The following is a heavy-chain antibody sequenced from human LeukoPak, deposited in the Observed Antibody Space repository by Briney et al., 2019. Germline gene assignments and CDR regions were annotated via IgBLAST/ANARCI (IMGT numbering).Heavy chain of an antibody. CDR2: ISYDGSNK. J-gene: IGHJ4*02. D-gene: IGHD4-17*01. V-gene: IGHV3-30*04. CDR3: AKERDGDYVRYTHY. CDR1: GFTFSSYA. Sequence: GGSLRLSCAASGFTFSSYAMHWVRQAPGKGLKWVAVISYDGSNKYYADSVKGRFTISRDNSKNTLYPQLSSLRADDTAVYHCAKERDGDYVRYTHYWGQGTLVTVSS.